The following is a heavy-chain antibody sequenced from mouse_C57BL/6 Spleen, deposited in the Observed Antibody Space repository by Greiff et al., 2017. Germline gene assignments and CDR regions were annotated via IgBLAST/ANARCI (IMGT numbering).Heavy chain of an antibody. CDR2: INPNNGGT. D-gene: IGHD2-2*01. CDR1: GYTFTDYN. Sequence: EVKLMESGPELVKPGASVKMSCKASGYTFTDYNMHWVKQSHGKSLEWIGYINPNNGGTSYNQKFKGKATLTVNKSSSTAYMELRSLTSEDSAVYYCAYGYPWAYWGQGTLVTVSA. J-gene: IGHJ3*01. V-gene: IGHV1-22*01. CDR3: AYGYPWAY.